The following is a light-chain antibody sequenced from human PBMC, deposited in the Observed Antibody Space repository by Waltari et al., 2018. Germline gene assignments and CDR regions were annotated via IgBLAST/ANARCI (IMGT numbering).Light chain of an antibody. CDR3: CSHTGIDTWV. Sequence: QAALTQPPSVSGSLGQSLTIPCTGTDSAFGQDASVSWYQQFPGEAPRLIIYEVSNRPSRISSRFYGSKSANTASLTISGLQPDDEADYFCCSHTGIDTWVFGGGTTLTVL. J-gene: IGLJ3*02. V-gene: IGLV2-14*01. CDR2: EVS. CDR1: DSAFGQDAS.